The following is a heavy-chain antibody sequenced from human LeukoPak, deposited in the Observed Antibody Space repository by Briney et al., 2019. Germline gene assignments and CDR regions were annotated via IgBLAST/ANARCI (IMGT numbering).Heavy chain of an antibody. CDR1: EFTFSSYW. CDR2: IKQDGSER. D-gene: IGHD4-23*01. Sequence: GGSLRLSCAASEFTFSSYWMSWVRQAPGKGLEWVANIKQDGSERNYVDSVKGRFTISRDNAKNSLYLQMNSLRAKDTAVYYCARHGPPKMVVVVTPPDYWGQGTLVTVSS. CDR3: ARHGPPKMVVVVTPPDY. J-gene: IGHJ4*02. V-gene: IGHV3-7*01.